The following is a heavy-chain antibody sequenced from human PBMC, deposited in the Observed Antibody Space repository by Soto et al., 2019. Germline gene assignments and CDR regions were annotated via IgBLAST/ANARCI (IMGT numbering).Heavy chain of an antibody. CDR2: SRDKAHSYTT. CDR3: VRSSRIIDWYADY. Sequence: EVQLVESGGGLVQPGGSLRLSCAASGFTFSDHYMDWVRQAPGKGLEWLGRSRDKAHSYTTEYAAPVKGRFTISRDESKNSLLLQMNSLGAEDTAVYFCVRSSRIIDWYADYWGQGTLVTVSS. J-gene: IGHJ4*02. D-gene: IGHD3-9*01. CDR1: GFTFSDHY. V-gene: IGHV3-72*01.